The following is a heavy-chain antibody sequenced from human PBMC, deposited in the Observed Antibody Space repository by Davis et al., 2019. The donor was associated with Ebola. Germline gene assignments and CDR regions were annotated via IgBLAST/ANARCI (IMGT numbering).Heavy chain of an antibody. CDR3: ARGDSGSYYNPKRTYYYYGMDV. Sequence: GESLKISCAAFGFTFSDYYMSWVRQAPGKGLEWVATLKHDGSDKYYVDSVKGRFTISRDNAKNSLYLQMNSLRAEDTAVYYCARGDSGSYYNPKRTYYYYGMDVWGQGTTVTVSS. J-gene: IGHJ6*02. CDR2: LKHDGSDK. CDR1: GFTFSDYY. V-gene: IGHV3-7*01. D-gene: IGHD3-10*01.